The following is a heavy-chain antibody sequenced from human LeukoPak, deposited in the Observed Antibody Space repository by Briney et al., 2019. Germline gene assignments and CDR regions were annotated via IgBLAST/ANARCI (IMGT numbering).Heavy chain of an antibody. CDR1: GFTFSSYA. Sequence: GGSLRLSRAASGFTFSSYAMSWVRQAPGKGLEWVSAISSSGGSTYYADSVKGRFTISRDNSKNTLYLQMNSLRAEDTAVYYCAKDLGGWVYGMDVWGQGTTVTVSS. J-gene: IGHJ6*02. CDR2: ISSSGGST. CDR3: AKDLGGWVYGMDV. V-gene: IGHV3-23*01. D-gene: IGHD6-19*01.